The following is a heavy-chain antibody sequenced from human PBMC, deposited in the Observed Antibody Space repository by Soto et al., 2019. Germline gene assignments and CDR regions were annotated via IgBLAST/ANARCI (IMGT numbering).Heavy chain of an antibody. CDR1: GFTFSSYA. D-gene: IGHD3-16*01. V-gene: IGHV3-23*01. CDR2: ISGSGGST. Sequence: GGSLRLSCAASGFTFSSYAMSWVRQAPGKGLEWVSAISGSGGSTYYADSVKGRFTISRDNSKNTLYLQMNSLRAEDTAVYYCAKAGEDDYIWGPIPWYFDLWGRGTLVTVSS. CDR3: AKAGEDDYIWGPIPWYFDL. J-gene: IGHJ2*01.